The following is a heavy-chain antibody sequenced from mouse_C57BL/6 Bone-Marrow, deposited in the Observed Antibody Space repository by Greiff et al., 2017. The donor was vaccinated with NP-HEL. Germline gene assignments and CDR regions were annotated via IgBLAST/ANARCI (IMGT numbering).Heavy chain of an antibody. J-gene: IGHJ1*03. D-gene: IGHD1-1*01. CDR3: ATLPATVVPLGFDV. CDR2: ISDGGCYT. Sequence: EVQLVESGGGLVKPGGSLKLSCAASGFTFSSYAMSWVRQTPEKRLEWVATISDGGCYTYYPDNVKGRFTISRDNAENNLYLQMSHLKSEDTAMYYCATLPATVVPLGFDVWGTGTTVTVSS. CDR1: GFTFSSYA. V-gene: IGHV5-4*01.